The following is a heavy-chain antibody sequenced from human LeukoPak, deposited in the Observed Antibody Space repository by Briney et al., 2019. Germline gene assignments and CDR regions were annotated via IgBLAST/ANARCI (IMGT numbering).Heavy chain of an antibody. CDR3: AKGSNYDFWSGYLSFDY. CDR2: ISGSGGST. V-gene: IGHV3-23*01. D-gene: IGHD3-3*01. CDR1: GFTFSSYA. Sequence: GGSLRLSCAASGFTFSSYAMSWVRQAPGKGLEWVSAISGSGGSTYYADSVKGRFTISRDNSKNTLYLQMNSLRAEDTAVYYCAKGSNYDFWSGYLSFDYWGQGTLVTVSS. J-gene: IGHJ4*02.